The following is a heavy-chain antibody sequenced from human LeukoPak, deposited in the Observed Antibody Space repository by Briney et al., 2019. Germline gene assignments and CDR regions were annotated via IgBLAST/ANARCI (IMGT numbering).Heavy chain of an antibody. CDR2: ISSSSDTI. D-gene: IGHD2-15*01. CDR3: ARDGYCSSGGCYGSYDY. Sequence: GGSLTLSCAASGFIVSKYSMHWVRQAPGKGLEWVSYISSSSDTIYYADSVKGRFTISRDNAKNSLYLQMNSLREEDTAVYYCARDGYCSSGGCYGSYDYWGQGTLVTVSS. J-gene: IGHJ4*02. V-gene: IGHV3-48*02. CDR1: GFIVSKYS.